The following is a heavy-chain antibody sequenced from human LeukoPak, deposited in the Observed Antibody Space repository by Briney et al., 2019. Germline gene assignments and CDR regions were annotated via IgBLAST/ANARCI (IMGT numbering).Heavy chain of an antibody. CDR1: GSTFSSYE. Sequence: PGGSLRLSCAASGSTFSSYEMNWVRQAPGKGLEWVSYISSSGSTIYYADSVKGRFTISRDNAKNSLYLQMNSLRAEDTAVYYCARDRKDIVVVPANYYYYGMDVWGQGTTVTVSS. D-gene: IGHD2-2*01. CDR2: ISSSGSTI. J-gene: IGHJ6*02. CDR3: ARDRKDIVVVPANYYYYGMDV. V-gene: IGHV3-48*03.